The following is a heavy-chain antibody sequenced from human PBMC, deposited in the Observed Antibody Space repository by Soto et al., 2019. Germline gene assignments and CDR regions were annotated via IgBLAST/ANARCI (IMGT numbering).Heavy chain of an antibody. J-gene: IGHJ4*02. V-gene: IGHV4-39*01. D-gene: IGHD3-22*01. CDR1: GDSISSSTYY. Sequence: QVQLQESGPGLVKPSETLSLTCTVSGDSISSSTYYWGWIRQPPGKGLEWIGSMFYSGNTYYNPSLKSRVTLSIDTSKNHFSLKLNSVTAADTAVYYCVSPEGYYDSSGYTLDYWGQGTLVTVSS. CDR2: MFYSGNT. CDR3: VSPEGYYDSSGYTLDY.